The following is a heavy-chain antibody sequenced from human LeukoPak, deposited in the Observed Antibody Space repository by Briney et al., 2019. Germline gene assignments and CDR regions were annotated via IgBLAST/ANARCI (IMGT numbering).Heavy chain of an antibody. CDR3: ASQASYYYDSSGYYSFDY. Sequence: PSETLSLTCTVSGGSISSSSYYWGWIRQPPGKGLEWIGSIYYSGSTYYNPSLKSRVTISVDTSKNQFSLKLSSVTAADTAVYYCASQASYYYDSSGYYSFDYWGQGTLVTVSS. CDR2: IYYSGST. CDR1: GGSISSSSYY. J-gene: IGHJ4*02. D-gene: IGHD3-22*01. V-gene: IGHV4-39*07.